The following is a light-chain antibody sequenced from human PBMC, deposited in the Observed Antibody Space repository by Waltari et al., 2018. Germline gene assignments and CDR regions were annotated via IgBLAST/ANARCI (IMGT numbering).Light chain of an antibody. CDR3: QQYDTYLPWT. CDR2: KAS. J-gene: IGKJ1*01. V-gene: IGKV1-5*03. Sequence: DIQMIQSPSTLSASVGDRVTIACRASQSISGWLAWYQQKPGKAPSILIYKASTLQSGVPSRFSGSGSGTEFTLTISSLQPDDFATYYCQQYDTYLPWTFGQGTKVEIK. CDR1: QSISGW.